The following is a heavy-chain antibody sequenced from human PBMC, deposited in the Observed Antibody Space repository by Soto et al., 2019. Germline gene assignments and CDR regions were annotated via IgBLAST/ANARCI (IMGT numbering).Heavy chain of an antibody. J-gene: IGHJ5*02. CDR3: ARWISGGYSDWFDP. CDR1: GYNFMRYG. Sequence: QVQLVQSGAEVKKPGASVKVSCKASGYNFMRYGFTWVRQAPGQGLEWMGWINVDNGETKYPQKIQGRATMTTDAPTSTVYMELRSLTSDDTAVYYCARWISGGYSDWFDPWGHGTLVTVSS. V-gene: IGHV1-18*04. D-gene: IGHD1-26*01. CDR2: INVDNGET.